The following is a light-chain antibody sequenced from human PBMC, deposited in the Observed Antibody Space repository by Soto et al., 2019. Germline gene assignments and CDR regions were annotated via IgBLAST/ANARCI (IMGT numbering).Light chain of an antibody. CDR1: QSVSSSY. CDR3: QQYGSSPLH. CDR2: GAS. J-gene: IGKJ4*01. Sequence: EIVLTQSPGTLSLSPGERATLSCRASQSVSSSYLAWYQQKPGQAPRLLIYGASSRATGIPDRFSGSGSGTDFTLTISRLEPEDFAVYYCQQYGSSPLHFGGGTKVDNK. V-gene: IGKV3-20*01.